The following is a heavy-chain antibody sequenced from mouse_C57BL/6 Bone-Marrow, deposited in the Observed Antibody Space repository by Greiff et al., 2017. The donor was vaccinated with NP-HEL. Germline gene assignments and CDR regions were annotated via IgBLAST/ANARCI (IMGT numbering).Heavy chain of an antibody. CDR2: IYPRDGST. CDR3: ARDYYGSSYMNYFDY. Sequence: VQLQQSDAELVKPGASVKISCKVSGYTFTDHTIHWMKQRPEQGLEWIGYIYPRDGSTKYNEKFKGKATLTADKSSSTAYMQLNSLTSEDSAVYFCARDYYGSSYMNYFDYWGQGTTLTVSS. J-gene: IGHJ2*01. CDR1: GYTFTDHT. V-gene: IGHV1-78*01. D-gene: IGHD1-1*01.